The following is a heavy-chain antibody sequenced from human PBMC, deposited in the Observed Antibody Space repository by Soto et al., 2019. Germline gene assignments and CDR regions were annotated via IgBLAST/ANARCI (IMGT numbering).Heavy chain of an antibody. V-gene: IGHV4-4*02. J-gene: IGHJ1*01. CDR3: ARIAAAGTYFQH. Sequence: QVQLQESGPGLVKPSGTLSLTCAVSGGSISSSNWWSWVRQPPGKGLEWIGEIYHSGSTNYNPSPKSRVXXXVXXSKTQGSLKLSSVTAADTAVYYCARIAAAGTYFQHWGQGTLVTVSS. CDR1: GGSISSSNW. D-gene: IGHD6-13*01. CDR2: IYHSGST.